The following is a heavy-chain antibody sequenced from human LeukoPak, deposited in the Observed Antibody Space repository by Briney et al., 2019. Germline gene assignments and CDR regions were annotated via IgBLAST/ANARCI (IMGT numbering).Heavy chain of an antibody. V-gene: IGHV6-1*01. CDR3: ARAERSYQLLSYAEYFQH. CDR2: TYYRSKWYN. Sequence: SQTLSLTCAISGDSVSSNSSAWNWIRQSPSRGLEWLGRTYYRSKWYNDYAVSVKSRITINPDTSKNQFSLQLNSVTPEDTAVYYCARAERSYQLLSYAEYFQHWGQGTLVTVSS. D-gene: IGHD2-2*01. J-gene: IGHJ1*01. CDR1: GDSVSSNSSA.